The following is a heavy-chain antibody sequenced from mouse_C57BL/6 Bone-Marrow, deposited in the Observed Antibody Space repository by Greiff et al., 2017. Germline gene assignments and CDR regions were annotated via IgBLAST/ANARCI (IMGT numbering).Heavy chain of an antibody. J-gene: IGHJ3*01. CDR1: GYTFTDYY. Sequence: EVQLVESGPVLVKPGASVKMSCKASGYTFTDYYMNWVKQSHGKSLEWIGVINPYNGGTSYNQKFKGKATLTVDKSSSTAYMELNSLTSEDSAVYYCAPDYYGFAYWGQGTLVTVSA. CDR2: INPYNGGT. D-gene: IGHD1-1*01. V-gene: IGHV1-19*01. CDR3: APDYYGFAY.